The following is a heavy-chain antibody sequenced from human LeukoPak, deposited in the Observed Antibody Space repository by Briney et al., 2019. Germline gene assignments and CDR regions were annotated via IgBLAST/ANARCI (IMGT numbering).Heavy chain of an antibody. Sequence: GGSLRLSCSASGFTFSAYAMYWVRQVPGKGLEYVSGISNDGSRSFYADSVKGRFTISRDNSKNTLYLQMSSLRAEDTALYYCVKITSVTGGDCWGQGTRLTVSS. D-gene: IGHD1-1*01. V-gene: IGHV3-64D*09. CDR3: VKITSVTGGDC. J-gene: IGHJ4*02. CDR1: GFTFSAYA. CDR2: ISNDGSRS.